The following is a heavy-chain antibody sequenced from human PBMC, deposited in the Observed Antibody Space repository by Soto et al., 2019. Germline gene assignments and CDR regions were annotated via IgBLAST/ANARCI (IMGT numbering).Heavy chain of an antibody. CDR2: ISYDGSNK. J-gene: IGHJ4*02. V-gene: IGHV3-30*18. CDR1: GFTFSSLG. Sequence: PGGSLRLSWAASGFTFSSLGMHWILQAPGKGLEWVAVISYDGSNKYYADSVKGRFTISRDNSKNTLYLQMNSLRAEDTAVYYCAKDIMSYYIALVDYWGQGTLVTVSS. D-gene: IGHD1-26*01. CDR3: AKDIMSYYIALVDY.